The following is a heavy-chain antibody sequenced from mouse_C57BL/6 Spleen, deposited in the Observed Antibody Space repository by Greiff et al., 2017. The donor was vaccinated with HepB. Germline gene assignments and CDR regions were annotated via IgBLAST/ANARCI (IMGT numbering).Heavy chain of an antibody. J-gene: IGHJ2*01. D-gene: IGHD2-1*01. CDR2: ISYDGSN. Sequence: DVQLQESGPGLVKPSQSLSLTCSVTGYSITSGYYWNWIRQFPGNKLEWMGYISYDGSNNYNPSLKNRISITRDTSKNQFFLKLNSVTTEDTATYYCARGYYGPLDYWGQGTTLTVSS. CDR3: ARGYYGPLDY. V-gene: IGHV3-6*01. CDR1: GYSITSGYY.